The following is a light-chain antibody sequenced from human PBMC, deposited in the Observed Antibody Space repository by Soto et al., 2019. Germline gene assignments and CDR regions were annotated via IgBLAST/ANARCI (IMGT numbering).Light chain of an antibody. CDR1: SSDVGGYNY. Sequence: QSALTQPASVSGSPGQSITISCTGTSSDVGGYNYVSWYQQHPGKDPKLMIYDVSNRPSGVSNRFSGSKSGNTASLTISGLQAEDEAHYYCSAYTSSSTLGVFGGGTKLTVL. CDR3: SAYTSSSTLGV. CDR2: DVS. J-gene: IGLJ2*01. V-gene: IGLV2-14*01.